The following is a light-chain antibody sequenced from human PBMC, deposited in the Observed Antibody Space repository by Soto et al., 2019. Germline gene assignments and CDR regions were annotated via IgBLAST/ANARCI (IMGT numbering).Light chain of an antibody. CDR1: QGISSY. V-gene: IGKV1-9*01. Sequence: DIKLTQSPSFRYASLVDIVTITCRASQGISSYLAWYQQKPGKAPKLLIYAASTLQSGVPSRFSGSGSGTEFTLTISSLQPEDFATYYCQQSYSTPRTFCQGTKVDI. J-gene: IGKJ1*01. CDR3: QQSYSTPRT. CDR2: AAS.